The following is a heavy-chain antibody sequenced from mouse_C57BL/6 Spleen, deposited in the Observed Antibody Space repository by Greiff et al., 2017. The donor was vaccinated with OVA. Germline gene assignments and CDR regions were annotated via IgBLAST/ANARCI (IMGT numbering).Heavy chain of an antibody. Sequence: VKLQQPGAELVRPGSSVKLSCKASGYTFTSYWMHWVKQRPIQGLEWIGNIDPSDSETHYNQKFKDKATLTVDKSSSTAYMQLSSLTSEDSAVYYCARKGDYDGDYYAMDYWGQGTSVTVSS. CDR1: GYTFTSYW. V-gene: IGHV1-52*01. CDR3: ARKGDYDGDYYAMDY. D-gene: IGHD2-4*01. CDR2: IDPSDSET. J-gene: IGHJ4*01.